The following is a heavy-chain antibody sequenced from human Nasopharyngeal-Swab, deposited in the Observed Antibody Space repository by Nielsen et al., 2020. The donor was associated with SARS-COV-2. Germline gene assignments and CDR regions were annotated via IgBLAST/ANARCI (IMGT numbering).Heavy chain of an antibody. V-gene: IGHV3-21*01. CDR1: GFPFISYS. J-gene: IGHJ5*02. Sequence: GESLKISCAPSGFPFISYSMNWVRQAPGKGLEWVSSISSSSSYIYYADSVKGRFTISRDNAKNSLYLQMNSLRAEDTAVYYCARVADFWSGYPFDPWGQGTLVTVSS. CDR3: ARVADFWSGYPFDP. CDR2: ISSSSSYI. D-gene: IGHD3-3*01.